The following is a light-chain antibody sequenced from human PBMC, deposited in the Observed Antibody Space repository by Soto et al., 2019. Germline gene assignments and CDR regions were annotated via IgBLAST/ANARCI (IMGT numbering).Light chain of an antibody. CDR1: SSDVGGYNY. J-gene: IGLJ1*01. Sequence: QSVRTQPPSASGAPGQAVTISCTGTSSDVGGYNYVSWYQQHPGKAPKLIIYEVYKRPSGVPDRFSGSKSGNTAALTVSGLQAEDEADYYCSSYVGTNSYVFGTGTKVTVL. CDR3: SSYVGTNSYV. CDR2: EVY. V-gene: IGLV2-8*01.